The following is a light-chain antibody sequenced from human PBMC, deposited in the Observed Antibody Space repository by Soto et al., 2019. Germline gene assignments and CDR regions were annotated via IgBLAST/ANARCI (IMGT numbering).Light chain of an antibody. Sequence: SSELTQPPSVSVSPGQTASITCSGDKLGDKYACWYQQKPGQSPVLVIYQDSKRPSGIPERFSGSNSGNTATLTISGTQAMDEADYYCQAWDSSTVVFGGGTK. CDR1: KLGDKY. CDR3: QAWDSSTVV. CDR2: QDS. V-gene: IGLV3-1*01. J-gene: IGLJ2*01.